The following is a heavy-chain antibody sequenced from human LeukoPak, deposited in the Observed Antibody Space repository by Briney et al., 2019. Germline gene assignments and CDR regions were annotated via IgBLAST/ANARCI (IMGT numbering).Heavy chain of an antibody. Sequence: SSQTLSLTCTVSGGSISSGDYYWSWIRQPPGKGLEWIGYIYYSGSTYYNPSLKSRVTISVDTSKNQFSLKLSSVTAADTAVYYCARNQDDLGYCSGGSCPYYFDYWGQGTLVTVSS. CDR2: IYYSGST. CDR3: ARNQDDLGYCSGGSCPYYFDY. D-gene: IGHD2-15*01. J-gene: IGHJ4*02. V-gene: IGHV4-30-4*01. CDR1: GGSISSGDYY.